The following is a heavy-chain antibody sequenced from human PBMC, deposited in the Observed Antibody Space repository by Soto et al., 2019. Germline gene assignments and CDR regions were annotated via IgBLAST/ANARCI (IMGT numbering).Heavy chain of an antibody. D-gene: IGHD3-22*01. V-gene: IGHV1-18*04. CDR1: GYTFSSYA. CDR3: ARDWSRYYGSSALIWFY. J-gene: IGHJ4*02. CDR2: ISAYNGDT. Sequence: QVQLVQSGPEVKKPGASVKVSCKASGYTFSSYAISWVRQAPGQGLEWMGWISAYNGDTNNAQNLQCRVTMTTDTSTNTAHMELRSLRSDDTAVYYCARDWSRYYGSSALIWFYWGQGTPVTVYS.